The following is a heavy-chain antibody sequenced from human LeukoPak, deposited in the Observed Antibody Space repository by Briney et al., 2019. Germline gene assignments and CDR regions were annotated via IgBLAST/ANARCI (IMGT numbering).Heavy chain of an antibody. CDR2: ISYDGSNK. D-gene: IGHD4-23*01. Sequence: PGGSLRLSCAASGFTFSSYAMHWVRQAPGKGLEWVAVISYDGSNKYYADSVKGRFTISRDNSKNTLYLQMNSLRAEDTAVYYCARDLNDYGGNRLDPWGQGTLVTVSS. V-gene: IGHV3-30-3*01. J-gene: IGHJ5*02. CDR1: GFTFSSYA. CDR3: ARDLNDYGGNRLDP.